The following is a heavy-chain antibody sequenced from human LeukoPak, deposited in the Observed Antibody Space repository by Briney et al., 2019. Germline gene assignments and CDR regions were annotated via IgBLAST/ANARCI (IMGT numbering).Heavy chain of an antibody. CDR1: GFTFSSYW. J-gene: IGHJ4*02. Sequence: GGSLRLSCAASGFTFSSYWMHWVHQAPGKGLMWVSRINSDGSITNYVDSVKGRFTISRDNAKNTLYLQMNSLRAEDTAVYYCARVRATFSPHFDNWGQGTLVTVSS. V-gene: IGHV3-74*01. D-gene: IGHD5-12*01. CDR3: ARVRATFSPHFDN. CDR2: INSDGSIT.